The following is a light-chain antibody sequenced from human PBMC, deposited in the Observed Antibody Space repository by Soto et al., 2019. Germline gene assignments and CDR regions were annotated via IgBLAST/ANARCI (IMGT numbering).Light chain of an antibody. CDR2: GAS. CDR1: QSVSSN. CDR3: QQYNNWPLT. V-gene: IGKV3D-15*01. Sequence: EIVIIQSPSTLSVSPGERATLSCRASQSVSSNLAWYQQKPGQAPRLLIYGASTRATGIPARFSGSGSGTEFTLTISSLQSEDFAVYYCQQYNNWPLTFGGGTKADIK. J-gene: IGKJ4*01.